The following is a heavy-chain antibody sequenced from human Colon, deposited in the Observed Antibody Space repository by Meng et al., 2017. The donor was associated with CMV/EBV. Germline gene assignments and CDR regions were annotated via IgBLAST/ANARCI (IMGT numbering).Heavy chain of an antibody. CDR2: ISGSGGST. Sequence: ISGSGGSTYYADSVKGRFTISRDNSKNTLYLQMNSLRAEDTAVYYCAKVAAAGTRYFDYWGQGTLVTVSS. CDR3: AKVAAAGTRYFDY. V-gene: IGHV3-23*01. D-gene: IGHD6-13*01. J-gene: IGHJ4*02.